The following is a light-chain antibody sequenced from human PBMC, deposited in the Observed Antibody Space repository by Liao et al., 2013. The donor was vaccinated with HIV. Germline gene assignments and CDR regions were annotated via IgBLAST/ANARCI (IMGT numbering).Light chain of an antibody. CDR1: RLGNKW. J-gene: IGLJ3*02. Sequence: SYELTQPPSVSVSPGQTANITCSGQRLGNKWTSWYQQRPGQSPILVIYDDMKRPSGIPERFSASKSGHTATLTISGAQAMDEADYYCQAWDNTWVFGGGTKLTVL. CDR3: QAWDNTWV. V-gene: IGLV3-1*01. CDR2: DDM.